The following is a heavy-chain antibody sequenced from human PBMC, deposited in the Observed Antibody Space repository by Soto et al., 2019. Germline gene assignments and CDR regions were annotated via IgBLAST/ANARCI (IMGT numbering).Heavy chain of an antibody. V-gene: IGHV6-1*01. CDR3: ARAWTYGAQAGTYGLDL. J-gene: IGHJ5*02. Sequence: SQTLSLTCAISRDSASSNSASLNWIRQSPSRGLEWLGRTYYRSKVYNDYEVAVKSRTPNTPDPSNTQSSLQLQPPPPEDTAAHSCARAWTYGAQAGTYGLDLWGEATLVTVS. CDR2: TYYRSKVYN. D-gene: IGHD6-13*01. CDR1: RDSASSNSAS.